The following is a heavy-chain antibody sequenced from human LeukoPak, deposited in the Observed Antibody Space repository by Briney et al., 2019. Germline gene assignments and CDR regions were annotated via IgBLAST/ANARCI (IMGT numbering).Heavy chain of an antibody. D-gene: IGHD6-13*01. J-gene: IGHJ6*02. CDR3: ARSRGQLVRYYYYGMDV. Sequence: SESLSLTCAVHGGSFRGYCWSWIRQAPGKGLEWIGEINHSGSTNYNPSLKSRVNISVDTSKNQFSLKLSSVTAADTAVYYCARSRGQLVRYYYYGMDVWGQGTTVTVSS. CDR1: GGSFRGYC. V-gene: IGHV4-34*01. CDR2: INHSGST.